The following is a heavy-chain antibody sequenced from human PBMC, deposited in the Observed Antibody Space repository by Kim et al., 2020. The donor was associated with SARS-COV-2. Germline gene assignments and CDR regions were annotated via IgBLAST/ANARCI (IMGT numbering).Heavy chain of an antibody. J-gene: IGHJ4*02. D-gene: IGHD2-21*01. CDR3: ARGPVILGGLDY. Sequence: DYAASVKSRITINPDTSRNQFSLQLNSVTPEDTAVYYCARGPVILGGLDYWGQGTLVTVSS. V-gene: IGHV6-1*01.